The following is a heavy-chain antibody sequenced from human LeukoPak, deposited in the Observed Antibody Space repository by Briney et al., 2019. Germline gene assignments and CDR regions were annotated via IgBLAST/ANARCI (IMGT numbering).Heavy chain of an antibody. D-gene: IGHD6-6*01. CDR2: ISSSSSYI. J-gene: IGHJ4*02. V-gene: IGHV3-21*01. Sequence: PGGSLTLSCAASGFTFSSYSMNWVRQAPGKGLEWVSSISSSSSYIYYADSVKGRFTISRDNAKNSLYLQMNSLRAEDTAVYYCARDESYSSSFPFDYWGQGTLVTVSS. CDR3: ARDESYSSSFPFDY. CDR1: GFTFSSYS.